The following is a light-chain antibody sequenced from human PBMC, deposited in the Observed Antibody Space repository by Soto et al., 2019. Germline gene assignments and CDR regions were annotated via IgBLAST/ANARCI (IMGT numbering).Light chain of an antibody. V-gene: IGKV3-20*01. CDR2: GAS. J-gene: IGKJ5*01. CDR1: QSVSSTY. Sequence: EVILTQSPGTLSLSPGERATLSCRASQSVSSTYLAWYQQKPGQAPTLLIYGASSRATGIPDRFSGSGSGTDFTLTISRLEPEDFAVYYCQQYGVSSTFGQGTRLEI. CDR3: QQYGVSST.